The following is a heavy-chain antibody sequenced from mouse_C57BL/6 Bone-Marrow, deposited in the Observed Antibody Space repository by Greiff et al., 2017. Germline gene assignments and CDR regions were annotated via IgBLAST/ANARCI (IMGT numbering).Heavy chain of an antibody. CDR2: IYPRSGNT. CDR1: GYTFTSYG. CDR3: ARHGSSLWYFDV. V-gene: IGHV1-81*01. Sequence: QVQLQQSGAELARPGASVKLSCKASGYTFTSYGISWVKQRTGQGLEWIGEIYPRSGNTYYNEKFKGKATLTADKSSSTAYMELRSLTSEDSAVYSCARHGSSLWYFDVWGTGTTVTVSS. J-gene: IGHJ1*03. D-gene: IGHD1-1*01.